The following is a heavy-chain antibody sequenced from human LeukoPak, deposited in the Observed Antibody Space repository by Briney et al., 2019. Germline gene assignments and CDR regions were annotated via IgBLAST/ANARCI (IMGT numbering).Heavy chain of an antibody. CDR3: ARDEGYCSSTSCYAVVIDY. V-gene: IGHV3-21*01. Sequence: PGGTLRLSCAASGFTFSSYGMSWVRQAPGKGLEWVSSISSSSSYIYYADSVKGRFTISRDNAKNSLYLQMNSLRAEDTAVYYCARDEGYCSSTSCYAVVIDYWGQGTLVTVSS. CDR1: GFTFSSYG. J-gene: IGHJ4*02. CDR2: ISSSSSYI. D-gene: IGHD2-2*01.